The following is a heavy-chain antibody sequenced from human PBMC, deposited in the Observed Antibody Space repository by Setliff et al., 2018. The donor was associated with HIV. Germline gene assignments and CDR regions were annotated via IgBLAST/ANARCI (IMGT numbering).Heavy chain of an antibody. CDR3: ARDLGSGRRWFDP. V-gene: IGHV1-69*10. Sequence: SVKVSCKASGGTFSSYAITWVRQAPGQGLEWMGGINPIIGNANYAQKFQGRITITADKSTGTAYMELSSLRSEDTAVYYCARDLGSGRRWFDPWGQGTMVTVSS. CDR1: GGTFSSYA. CDR2: INPIIGNA. D-gene: IGHD3-10*01. J-gene: IGHJ5*02.